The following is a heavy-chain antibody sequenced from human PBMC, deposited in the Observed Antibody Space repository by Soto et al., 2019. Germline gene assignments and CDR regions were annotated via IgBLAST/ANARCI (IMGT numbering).Heavy chain of an antibody. D-gene: IGHD6-19*01. V-gene: IGHV4-34*01. CDR1: GGSYSGYY. Sequence: QVQLQQWGAGLLKPSETLSLTCAVYGGSYSGYYWSWIRQPPGKGLEWIGEINHSGSTNYNQSLKSRVTISVDTSKNQFALKLSSVAAADTAVYYCARGGIAVAANYYYGMDVWGQGTTVTVSS. J-gene: IGHJ6*02. CDR2: INHSGST. CDR3: ARGGIAVAANYYYGMDV.